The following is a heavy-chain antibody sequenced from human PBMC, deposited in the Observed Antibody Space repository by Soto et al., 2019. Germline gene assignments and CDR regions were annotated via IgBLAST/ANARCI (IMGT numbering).Heavy chain of an antibody. CDR1: GYSFKNYA. CDR3: ARDDRSVSGVVTLDH. V-gene: IGHV1-3*01. CDR2: TNEGSGNT. D-gene: IGHD3-3*01. J-gene: IGHJ4*02. Sequence: QVQTVQSGAEVKRPGASVRVSCRATGYSFKNYAVHWVRQAPGQRLEWMGFTNEGSGNTRFSQKFQGRISITRDTSASIVYLDLSSLTSEDTAIYYCARDDRSVSGVVTLDHWGPGTLVTVSS.